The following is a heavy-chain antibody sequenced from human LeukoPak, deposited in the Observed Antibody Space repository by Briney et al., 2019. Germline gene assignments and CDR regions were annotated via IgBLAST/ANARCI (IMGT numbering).Heavy chain of an antibody. CDR1: GYTFTNYY. D-gene: IGHD6-19*01. CDR2: INPSGGST. V-gene: IGHV1-46*01. CDR3: ARARTKTSSGWYY. Sequence: ASVKVSCKASGYTFTNYYMHWVRQAPGQGLGWLGIINPSGGSTSYAQKFQGRVTMTGDTSTSTVYMELSSLRSEDTAVYFCARARTKTSSGWYYWGQGTLVTVSS. J-gene: IGHJ4*02.